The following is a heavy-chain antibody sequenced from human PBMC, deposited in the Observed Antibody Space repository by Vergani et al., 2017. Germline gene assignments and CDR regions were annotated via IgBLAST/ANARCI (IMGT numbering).Heavy chain of an antibody. D-gene: IGHD1-26*01. CDR3: VKDAGSYENFFDS. CDR1: GFTFSTYA. CDR2: LTGGGGST. Sequence: EVQLLESGGSLKQPGGSVRLSCAASGFTFSTYAMHWVRQAPRKGLEWVSALTGGGGSTYYADSFKGRFIISRDNSRDTLYLQMNSLRPEDTATYYWVKDAGSYENFFDSWGQGTLVTVSS. J-gene: IGHJ4*02. V-gene: IGHV3-23*01.